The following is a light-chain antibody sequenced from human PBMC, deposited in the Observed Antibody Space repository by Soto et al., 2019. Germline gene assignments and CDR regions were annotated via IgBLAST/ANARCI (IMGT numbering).Light chain of an antibody. Sequence: QSVLTQPPSASGTPGQRVTISCSGTSSNIGTYTVNWYQQLPGTAPKLLIYTDYQRPSVVPGRFSGSKSGTSASLAINGLHSEDEADYYCASWDDNLNGGVFGGGTKVTVL. CDR3: ASWDDNLNGGV. CDR1: SSNIGTYT. CDR2: TDY. J-gene: IGLJ3*02. V-gene: IGLV1-44*01.